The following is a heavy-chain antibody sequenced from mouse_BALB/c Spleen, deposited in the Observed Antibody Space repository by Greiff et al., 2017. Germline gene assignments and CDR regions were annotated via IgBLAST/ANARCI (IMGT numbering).Heavy chain of an antibody. J-gene: IGHJ2*01. V-gene: IGHV1-4*01. CDR1: GYTFTSYT. Sequence: QVQLKQSGAELARPGASVKMSCKASGYTFTSYTMHWVKLRPGQGLEWIGYINPSSGYTNYNQKFKDKATLTADKSSSTAYMQLSSLTSEDSAVYYCARGFITTVGPVDDWGQGTTLTVAS. CDR3: ARGFITTVGPVDD. CDR2: INPSSGYT. D-gene: IGHD1-1*01.